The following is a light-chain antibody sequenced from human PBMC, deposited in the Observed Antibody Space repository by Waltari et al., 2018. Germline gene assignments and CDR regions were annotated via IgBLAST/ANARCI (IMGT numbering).Light chain of an antibody. Sequence: EIVMTQSPATLSVSPGERVTLSCRASHSVSTKLAWYQQRPGQAPGLLIYSASIRATDIPARFSGSGSGTEFTLTISSLQSEDFAVYYCQQYDNWHDYTFGQGTKLEIK. V-gene: IGKV3-15*01. CDR3: QQYDNWHDYT. J-gene: IGKJ2*01. CDR1: HSVSTK. CDR2: SAS.